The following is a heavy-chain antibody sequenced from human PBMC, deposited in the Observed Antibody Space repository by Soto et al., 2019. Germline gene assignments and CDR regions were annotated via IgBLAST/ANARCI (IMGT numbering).Heavy chain of an antibody. Sequence: QVQLRESGPGLVKPSGTLSLTCAVSGASIISGHWWSWVRQSPGKGLEWIGEIYHSGSTNDNPSLKSRVTMSVDKSKNQVSLKLISVTAADTAIYYCARHYDDRANNAFDIWGQGTLVTVSS. D-gene: IGHD3-16*01. CDR3: ARHYDDRANNAFDI. CDR1: GASIISGHW. J-gene: IGHJ3*02. V-gene: IGHV4-4*02. CDR2: IYHSGST.